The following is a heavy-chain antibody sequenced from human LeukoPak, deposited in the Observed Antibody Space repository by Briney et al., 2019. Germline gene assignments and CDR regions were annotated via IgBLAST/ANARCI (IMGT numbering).Heavy chain of an antibody. CDR2: ISSSSSYI. D-gene: IGHD2-15*01. Sequence: GGSLGLSCAASGFTFSSYSMNWVRQAPGKGLEWVSSISSSSSYIYYADSVKGRFTISRDNAKNSPYLQMNSLRAEDTAVYYCARDQDCSGGSCYSASLYGMDVWGQGTTVTVSS. J-gene: IGHJ6*02. CDR3: ARDQDCSGGSCYSASLYGMDV. CDR1: GFTFSSYS. V-gene: IGHV3-21*01.